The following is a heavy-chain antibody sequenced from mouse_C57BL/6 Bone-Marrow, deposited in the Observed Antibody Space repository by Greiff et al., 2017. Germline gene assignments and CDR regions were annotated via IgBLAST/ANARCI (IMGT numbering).Heavy chain of an antibody. V-gene: IGHV1-69*01. CDR2: IDPSDSYT. D-gene: IGHD1-2*01. CDR1: GYTFTSYW. CDR3: ARGRRGDY. J-gene: IGHJ2*01. Sequence: VQLQQPGAELVMPGASVKLSCKASGYTFTSYWMHWLKQRPGQGLEWIGEIDPSDSYTNYNQKFKGKSTLTVDKSSSTAYMQLSSLTSEDSAVYYCARGRRGDYWGQGTTLTVSS.